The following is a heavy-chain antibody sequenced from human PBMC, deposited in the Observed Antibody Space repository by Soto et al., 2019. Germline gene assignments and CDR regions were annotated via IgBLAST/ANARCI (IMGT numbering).Heavy chain of an antibody. J-gene: IGHJ4*02. CDR3: ARGDSGSYYELHYYFDY. Sequence: QVQLVQSGAEVKKPGSSVKVSCKASGGTFSSYTISWVRQAPGQGLEWMGRIIPILGIANYAQKFQGRVTITADKSTSTAYMELSSLRSEDTAVYYCARGDSGSYYELHYYFDYWGQGTLVTVSS. CDR1: GGTFSSYT. D-gene: IGHD1-26*01. V-gene: IGHV1-69*02. CDR2: IIPILGIA.